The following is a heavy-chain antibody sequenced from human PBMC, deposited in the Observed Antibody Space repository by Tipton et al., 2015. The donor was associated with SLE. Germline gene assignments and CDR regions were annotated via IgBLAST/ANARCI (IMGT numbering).Heavy chain of an antibody. Sequence: TLSLTCAVSGYSLRSGYYWGWMRLPPWQGLEWIGTIYQSGSSHYNPSLGSRVTISLDTSKNQFSLKMTSVTAADTAVYFCASFRYSSYDWTGKEDYWGQGTLVTVSS. J-gene: IGHJ4*02. D-gene: IGHD5-12*01. V-gene: IGHV4-38-2*01. CDR2: IYQSGSS. CDR3: ASFRYSSYDWTGKEDY. CDR1: GYSLRSGYY.